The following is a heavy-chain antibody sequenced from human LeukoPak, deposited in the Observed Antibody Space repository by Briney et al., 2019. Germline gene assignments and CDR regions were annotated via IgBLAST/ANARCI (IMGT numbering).Heavy chain of an antibody. CDR3: ARDYKYAFDN. CDR1: GFRFSDYS. V-gene: IGHV3-48*01. Sequence: GRSLRLSCAASGFRFSDYSMNWDRQAPGKGLEGISYIGIDSGNTHYADSVKGRFTISGHKAKNSLYLQMHSLRVEDTAVYYCARDYKYAFDNWGQGTLVTVSS. D-gene: IGHD5-24*01. CDR2: IGIDSGNT. J-gene: IGHJ4*02.